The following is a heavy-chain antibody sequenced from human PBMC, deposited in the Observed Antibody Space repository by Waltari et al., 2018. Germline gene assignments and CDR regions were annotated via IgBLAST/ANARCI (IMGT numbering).Heavy chain of an antibody. V-gene: IGHV4-59*11. D-gene: IGHD4-17*01. CDR1: GGSLRSQH. CDR2: IYSSGST. J-gene: IGHJ4*02. CDR3: ARVGDETRED. Sequence: QVQLQESGPGLVKPSETLSLPCTVPGGSLRSQHGSWIRQPPGKGLEGIGYIYSSGSTNYNPSLKSRVTISVDTSKNQFSLKLSSVTAADTAVYYCARVGDETREDWGQGTLVTVSS.